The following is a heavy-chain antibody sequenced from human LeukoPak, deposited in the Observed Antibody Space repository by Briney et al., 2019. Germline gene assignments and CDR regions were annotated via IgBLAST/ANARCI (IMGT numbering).Heavy chain of an antibody. CDR3: VRDFLGESGAGGY. D-gene: IGHD3-10*01. CDR2: ISPSGNSK. J-gene: IGHJ4*02. V-gene: IGHV3-21*01. Sequence: GGSLRLSCATSTFTFSSYTMNWVRQAPGKGLEWVSSISPSGNSKYHADSVKGRFTISRDNAENSLYMQMHSLRAEDTGVYYCVRDFLGESGAGGYWGQGTLVTVSS. CDR1: TFTFSSYT.